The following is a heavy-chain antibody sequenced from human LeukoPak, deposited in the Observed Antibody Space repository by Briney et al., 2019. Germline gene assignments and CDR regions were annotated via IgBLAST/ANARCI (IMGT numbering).Heavy chain of an antibody. CDR3: ATEVEFYSKGFYGDY. V-gene: IGHV3-21*01. Sequence: ESGGSLRLSCAASGFTFSSYSMNWVRQAPGKGLEWVSSISGGSNYIYYADSVKGRFTISRDNAKNSLYLQMNSLRVEDTAVYYCATEVEFYSKGFYGDYWGPGTLVTVAS. CDR1: GFTFSSYS. D-gene: IGHD1-26*01. J-gene: IGHJ4*02. CDR2: ISGGSNYI.